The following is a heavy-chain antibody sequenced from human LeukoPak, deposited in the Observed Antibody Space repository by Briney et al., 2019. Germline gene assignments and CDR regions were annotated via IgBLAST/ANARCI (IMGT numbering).Heavy chain of an antibody. J-gene: IGHJ6*03. CDR2: IRYDGSNK. Sequence: GGSLRLSCAASGFTFSSYDIHWVRQAPGRGLEWVAFIRYDGSNKYYADSVKGRFTISRDNSKNTLYLQMNSLRAEDTAVYYCAKECPDIVVVPAAPGDYYYYYMDVWGKGTTVTISS. V-gene: IGHV3-30*02. CDR3: AKECPDIVVVPAAPGDYYYYYMDV. D-gene: IGHD2-2*01. CDR1: GFTFSSYD.